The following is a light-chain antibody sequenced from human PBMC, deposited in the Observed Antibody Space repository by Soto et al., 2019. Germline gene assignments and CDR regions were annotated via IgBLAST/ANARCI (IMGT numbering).Light chain of an antibody. CDR2: DAS. Sequence: EIVLTQSPATLSLSPGERATLSCRASQSVSSYLAWYQQKPGQAPRLLIYDASNRATGIPARFSGSGSGTDFTLTISSLEPEDFGVYYCQPRSTTWTFGQGTKVEIK. CDR3: QPRSTTWT. V-gene: IGKV3-11*01. J-gene: IGKJ1*01. CDR1: QSVSSY.